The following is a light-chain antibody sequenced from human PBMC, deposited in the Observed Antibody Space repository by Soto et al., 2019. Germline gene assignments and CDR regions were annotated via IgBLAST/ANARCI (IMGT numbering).Light chain of an antibody. CDR2: AAS. Sequence: DIQMTQSPSSVSASVGDRVTITCRASQGISSWLDWYQHKPGKAPKLLIYAASSLQSGVPSRFSGSGSGTEFTLTISSLQPEDFATYYCQQANTFPWTFGQGTMVEIK. CDR3: QQANTFPWT. J-gene: IGKJ1*01. V-gene: IGKV1-12*01. CDR1: QGISSW.